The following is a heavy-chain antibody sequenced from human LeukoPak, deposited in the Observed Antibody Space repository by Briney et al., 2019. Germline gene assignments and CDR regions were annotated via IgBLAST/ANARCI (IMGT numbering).Heavy chain of an antibody. J-gene: IGHJ4*02. V-gene: IGHV4-4*02. D-gene: IGHD5-12*01. CDR1: GGSISSSNW. CDR2: INHSGST. CDR3: VGDGYSGYGGY. Sequence: SETLSLTCAVSGGSISSSNWWSWVRQPPGKGLEWIGEINHSGSTNYNPSLKSRVTISVDTSKNQFSLKLSSVTAADTAVYYCVGDGYSGYGGYWGQGTLVTVSS.